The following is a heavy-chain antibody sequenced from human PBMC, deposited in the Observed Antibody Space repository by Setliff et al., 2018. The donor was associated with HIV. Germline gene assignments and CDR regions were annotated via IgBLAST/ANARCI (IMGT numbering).Heavy chain of an antibody. CDR1: GYTFATYG. J-gene: IGHJ3*02. V-gene: IGHV1-2*04. Sequence: GASVKVSCKASGYTFATYGISWLRQAPGQGLGWMAWTNSATGGTNYAQNFQGWVTVTRDTSINTVYMELSSLKSDDTAVYYCARDYLHVFDIWGQGTMVTVSS. CDR3: ARDYLHVFDI. CDR2: TNSATGGT.